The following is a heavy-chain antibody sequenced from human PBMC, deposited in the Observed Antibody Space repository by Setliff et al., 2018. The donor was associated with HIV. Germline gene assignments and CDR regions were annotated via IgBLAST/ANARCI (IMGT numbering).Heavy chain of an antibody. D-gene: IGHD2-15*01. Sequence: PSETLSLTCTVSGGSISNGGYYWSWIRQHPGKGPEWISYIYYSGSTYYNPSLKSRVTISVDTAKNQFSLKLSSVTAADTAVYYCARDGPGGYFFESWGQGTLVTVSS. CDR1: GGSISNGGYY. J-gene: IGHJ4*02. V-gene: IGHV4-31*03. CDR2: IYYSGST. CDR3: ARDGPGGYFFES.